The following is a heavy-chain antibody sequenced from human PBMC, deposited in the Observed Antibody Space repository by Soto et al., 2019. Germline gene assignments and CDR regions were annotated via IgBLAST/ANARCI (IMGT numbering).Heavy chain of an antibody. CDR1: GFTFSSYA. CDR2: ISGSGGST. V-gene: IGHV3-23*01. J-gene: IGHJ5*02. Sequence: GGSLRLSCAASGFTFSSYAMSWVRQAPGKGLEWVSAISGSGGSTYYADSVKGRFTISRDNSKNTLYLQMNSLRAEDTAVYYCAKDTGGSSWSPLNWFDPWGQGTLVTVSS. CDR3: AKDTGGSSWSPLNWFDP. D-gene: IGHD1-26*01.